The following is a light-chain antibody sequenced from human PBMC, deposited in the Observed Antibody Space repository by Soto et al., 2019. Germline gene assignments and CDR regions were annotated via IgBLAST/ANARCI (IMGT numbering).Light chain of an antibody. CDR1: SSDVGSYNL. CDR2: EGS. V-gene: IGLV2-23*01. CDR3: CSYAGSSTLV. J-gene: IGLJ3*02. Sequence: QSALTQPASVSGSPGQSITISCTGTSSDVGSYNLVSWYQQHPGKAPKLMIYEGSKRPSGVSNRFSGSKSCNTASLTISGLQAEDAADYYCCSYAGSSTLVFGGGTKLTVL.